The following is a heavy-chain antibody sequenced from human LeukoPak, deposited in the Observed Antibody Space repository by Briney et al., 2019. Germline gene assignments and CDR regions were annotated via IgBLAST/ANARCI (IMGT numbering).Heavy chain of an antibody. CDR2: IKEDGSEK. CDR3: AKTYSSSRAHYFYYYYMDV. Sequence: TGGSLRLSCAASGFTFSNAWMSWVRQAPGKGLEWVASIKEDGSEKYYVDSVKGRFTISRDNAKNTLYLQMNSLRAEDTAVYYCAKTYSSSRAHYFYYYYMDVWGKGTTDTISS. J-gene: IGHJ6*03. CDR1: GFTFSNAW. V-gene: IGHV3-7*03. D-gene: IGHD6-13*01.